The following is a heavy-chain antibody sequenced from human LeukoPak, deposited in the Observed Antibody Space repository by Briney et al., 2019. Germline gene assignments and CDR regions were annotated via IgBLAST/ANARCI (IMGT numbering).Heavy chain of an antibody. CDR1: GFTFSSSW. CDR2: IYYNGNT. J-gene: IGHJ4*02. Sequence: LTLSCAGSGFTFSSSWMNWVRQAPGKGLEWIGYIYYNGNTNYNPSLKSRVTMSVDTSKNQFSLKLSSVTAADTAVYYCARDPSSGWFAFNYWGQGTLVTLCS. V-gene: IGHV4-59*01. D-gene: IGHD6-19*01. CDR3: ARDPSSGWFAFNY.